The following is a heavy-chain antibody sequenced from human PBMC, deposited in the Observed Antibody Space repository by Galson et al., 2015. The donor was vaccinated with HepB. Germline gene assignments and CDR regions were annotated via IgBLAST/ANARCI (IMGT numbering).Heavy chain of an antibody. CDR2: INPNSGGT. V-gene: IGHV1-2*04. J-gene: IGHJ6*02. Sequence: SVKASCKASGYTFTGYYMHWARQAPGQGLEWMGWINPNSGGTNYAQKFQGWVTMTRDTSISTAYMELSRLRSDDTAVYYCARAAAGTPYYYYYYGMDVWGQGTTVTVS. D-gene: IGHD6-13*01. CDR1: GYTFTGYY. CDR3: ARAAAGTPYYYYYYGMDV.